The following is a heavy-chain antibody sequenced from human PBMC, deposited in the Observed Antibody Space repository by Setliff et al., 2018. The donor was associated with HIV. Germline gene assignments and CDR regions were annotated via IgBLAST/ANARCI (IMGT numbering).Heavy chain of an antibody. D-gene: IGHD2-8*02. CDR1: GGSFSDYY. CDR3: ARLIHTGLLYFDF. V-gene: IGHV4-4*09. Sequence: SETLSLTCTVSGGSFSDYYRSWIRQPPGKGLEWIGYIYTSGSTNYNPSLKSRVTISVDTSRDQFSLNLRSVTAADTAVYFCARLIHTGLLYFDFWGLGTLVTAPQ. CDR2: IYTSGST. J-gene: IGHJ4*02.